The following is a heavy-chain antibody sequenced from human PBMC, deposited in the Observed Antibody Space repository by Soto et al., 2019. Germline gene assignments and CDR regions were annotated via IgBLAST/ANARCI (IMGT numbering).Heavy chain of an antibody. Sequence: GGSLRLSCAASGFTLSDYWMHWVRQVPGKGLLWVSRISVDGGDTTYADSVKGRFTISRDNSKNTLYLQMNSLRAEDTAVYYCAKDRLQLGGPDYYFDYWGQGTLVTVSS. CDR1: GFTLSDYW. CDR3: AKDRLQLGGPDYYFDY. CDR2: ISVDGGDT. V-gene: IGHV3-74*01. J-gene: IGHJ4*02. D-gene: IGHD1-1*01.